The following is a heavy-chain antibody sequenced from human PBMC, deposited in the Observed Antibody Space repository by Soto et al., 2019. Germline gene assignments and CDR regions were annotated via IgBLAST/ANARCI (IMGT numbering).Heavy chain of an antibody. CDR3: ARGSYYYDSSGYLDY. CDR2: IYHSGST. J-gene: IGHJ4*02. V-gene: IGHV4-30-2*01. CDR1: GGSISSGGYS. Sequence: SQTLSLTCAVSGGSISSGGYSWSWIRQPPGKGLEWIGYIYHSGSTYYNPSLKSRVTISVDRSKNQFSLKLSSVTAADTAVYYCARGSYYYDSSGYLDYWGQGTLVTVSS. D-gene: IGHD3-22*01.